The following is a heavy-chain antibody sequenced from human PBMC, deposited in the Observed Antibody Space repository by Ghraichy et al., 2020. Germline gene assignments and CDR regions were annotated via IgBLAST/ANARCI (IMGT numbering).Heavy chain of an antibody. CDR2: ISGNSAIT. CDR3: GKTYGSEGRVYDY. Sequence: GGSLRLSCAASGFTFSNYAMSWVRQAPGKGLEWVSAISGNSAITNYADSVKGRFTISRDNSKNTVYLQMNSLRAEDTAVYFCGKTYGSEGRVYDYWGQGTLVTVSS. J-gene: IGHJ4*02. D-gene: IGHD3-10*01. V-gene: IGHV3-23*01. CDR1: GFTFSNYA.